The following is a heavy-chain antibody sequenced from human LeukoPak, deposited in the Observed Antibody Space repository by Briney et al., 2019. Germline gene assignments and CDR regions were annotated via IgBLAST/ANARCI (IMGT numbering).Heavy chain of an antibody. Sequence: SETLSLTCSVSGGSLSSSGYYWGWIRQPAGKGLEWIGRIYTSGSTNYNPSLKSRVTMSVDTSKNQFSLKLSSVTAADTAVYYCARARNTHFDYWGQGTLVTVSS. CDR3: ARARNTHFDY. V-gene: IGHV4-61*02. CDR1: GGSLSSSGYY. D-gene: IGHD1-14*01. CDR2: IYTSGST. J-gene: IGHJ4*02.